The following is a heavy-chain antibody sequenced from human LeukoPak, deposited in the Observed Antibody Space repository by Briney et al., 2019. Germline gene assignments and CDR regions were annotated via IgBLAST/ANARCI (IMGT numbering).Heavy chain of an antibody. V-gene: IGHV3-30-3*01. CDR2: ISYDGSNK. Sequence: GGSLRLSCAASGFTFSGYPIHWVRQAPGKGLEWVAVISYDGSNKYYADSVRGRFTISRDNSKNTLYLQMNSLRAEDTAVYYCARGPQLWSGTDDYWGQGTLVTVSS. J-gene: IGHJ4*02. CDR3: ARGPQLWSGTDDY. CDR1: GFTFSGYP. D-gene: IGHD5-18*01.